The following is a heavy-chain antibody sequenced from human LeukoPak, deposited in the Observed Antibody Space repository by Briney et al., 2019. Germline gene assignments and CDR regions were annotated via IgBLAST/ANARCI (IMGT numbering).Heavy chain of an antibody. V-gene: IGHV4-4*09. CDR1: GGSISSYY. Sequence: SETLSLTCTVSGGSISSYYWSWIRQPPGKGLEWIGYIYTRGSTNYNPSLKSRVTISVDTSKNQFSLKLSSVTAADTAVYYCARSLYYYDSSGYPTYGMDVWGQGTTVTVSS. CDR3: ARSLYYYDSSGYPTYGMDV. CDR2: IYTRGST. D-gene: IGHD3-22*01. J-gene: IGHJ6*02.